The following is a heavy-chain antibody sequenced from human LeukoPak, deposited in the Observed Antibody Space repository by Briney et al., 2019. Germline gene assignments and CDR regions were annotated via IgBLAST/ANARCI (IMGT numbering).Heavy chain of an antibody. CDR3: ARDLRGGSYGFDY. Sequence: ASVKVSCKASGYTFTGYYMHWVRQAPGQGLEWMGWINPNSGGTNYAQKFQGRVTMTRDTSISTAYMELSRQRSDDTAVYYRARDLRGGSYGFDYWGQGTLVTVSS. D-gene: IGHD1-26*01. V-gene: IGHV1-2*02. CDR1: GYTFTGYY. CDR2: INPNSGGT. J-gene: IGHJ4*02.